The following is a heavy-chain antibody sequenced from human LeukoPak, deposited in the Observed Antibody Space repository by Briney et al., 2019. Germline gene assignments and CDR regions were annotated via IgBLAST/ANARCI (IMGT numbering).Heavy chain of an antibody. CDR2: INPNSGGT. CDR3: ARARYCSGGSCAKNWFDP. CDR1: GYTFTSYY. J-gene: IGHJ5*02. V-gene: IGHV1-2*02. Sequence: ASVKVSCKASGYTFTSYYMHWVRQAPGQGLEWMGWINPNSGGTNYAQKLQGRVTMTTDTSTSTAYMELRSLRSDDTAVYYCARARYCSGGSCAKNWFDPWGQGTLVTVSS. D-gene: IGHD2-15*01.